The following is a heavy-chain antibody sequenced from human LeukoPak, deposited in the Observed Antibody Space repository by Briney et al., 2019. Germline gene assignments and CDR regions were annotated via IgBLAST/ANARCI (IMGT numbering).Heavy chain of an antibody. J-gene: IGHJ4*02. CDR2: IRGSGGST. D-gene: IGHD1-20*01. CDR1: GFTFSSYA. V-gene: IGHV3-23*01. CDR3: ARSPYDWNYGDY. Sequence: PGGSLRLSCAASGFTFSSYAMSWVRQAPGKGLEWVSSIRGSGGSTYYADSVKGRFTISRDNSKNTLYLQMNSLRAEDTAVYYCARSPYDWNYGDYWGQGTLVTVSS.